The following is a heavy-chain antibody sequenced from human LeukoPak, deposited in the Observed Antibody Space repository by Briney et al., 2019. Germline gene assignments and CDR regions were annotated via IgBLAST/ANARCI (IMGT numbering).Heavy chain of an antibody. CDR2: INHSGNT. CDR1: GGSFSGYY. V-gene: IGHV4-34*01. Sequence: PSETLSLTCAVYGGSFSGYYWSWIRQPPGKGLEWIGEINHSGNTNYNPSLKSRVTISVDTSKNQFSLKLSSVTAADTAVYYCARGMTTHNWFDPWGQGTLVTVSS. D-gene: IGHD4-11*01. J-gene: IGHJ5*02. CDR3: ARGMTTHNWFDP.